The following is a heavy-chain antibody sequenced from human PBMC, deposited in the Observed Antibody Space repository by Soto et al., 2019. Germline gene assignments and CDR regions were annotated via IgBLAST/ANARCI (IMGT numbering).Heavy chain of an antibody. CDR2: ISTDGSEK. CDR3: ARVSVSGQAAFDI. D-gene: IGHD5-12*01. CDR1: GFTFSSYW. Sequence: GGSLRLSCAASGFTFSSYWMHWVRQAPGKGLEWVSRISTDGSEKHYPGSVRGRFTISRDNSKNTLYLQMGSLRAEDMAVYYCARVSVSGQAAFDIWGQGTMVTVSS. V-gene: IGHV3-30*14. J-gene: IGHJ3*02.